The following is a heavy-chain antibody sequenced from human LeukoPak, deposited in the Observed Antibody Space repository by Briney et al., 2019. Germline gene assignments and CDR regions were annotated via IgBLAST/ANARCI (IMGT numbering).Heavy chain of an antibody. CDR1: GFTFSSYS. CDR2: ISSSSSYI. V-gene: IGHV3-21*01. J-gene: IGHJ4*02. CDR3: ARGMLGYCSSTSCPPNY. D-gene: IGHD2-2*01. Sequence: GGFLRLSCAASGFTFSSYSMNWVRQAPGKGLEWVSSISSSSSYIYYADSVKGRFTISRDNAKNSLYLQMNSLRAEDTAVYYCARGMLGYCSSTSCPPNYWGQGTLVTVSS.